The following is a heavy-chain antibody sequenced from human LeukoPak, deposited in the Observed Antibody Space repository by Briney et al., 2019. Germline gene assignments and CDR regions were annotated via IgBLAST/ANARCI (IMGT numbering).Heavy chain of an antibody. CDR2: INPDDGDT. CDR3: ARANFLYCSSSTCLFDY. D-gene: IGHD2-2*01. V-gene: IGHV1-2*02. Sequence: ASVKVSCKASGYTFTDYYMHWVRQAPGQGFEWMGWINPDDGDTNYAQKFQGRVTMTRDMSISTAHMEVSRLRSDDTAVYYCARANFLYCSSSTCLFDYWGQGTLVTVSS. CDR1: GYTFTDYY. J-gene: IGHJ4*02.